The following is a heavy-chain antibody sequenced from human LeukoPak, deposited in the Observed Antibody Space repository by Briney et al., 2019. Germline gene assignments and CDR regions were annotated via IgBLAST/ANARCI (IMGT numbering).Heavy chain of an antibody. CDR1: GFTFNSYW. CDR2: IKRDGSEK. Sequence: GGSLRLSCAAPGFTFNSYWMNWVRQAPGKGLEWVANIKRDGSEKYYVDSVKGRFTISRDNAKNSLDLQMNSLRVEDTAVYYCARLGPASSGWPGSFDYWGQGTLVTVSS. J-gene: IGHJ4*02. V-gene: IGHV3-7*03. CDR3: ARLGPASSGWPGSFDY. D-gene: IGHD6-19*01.